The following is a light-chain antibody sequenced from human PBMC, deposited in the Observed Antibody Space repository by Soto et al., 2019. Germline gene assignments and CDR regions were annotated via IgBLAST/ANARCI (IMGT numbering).Light chain of an antibody. CDR1: QSVSSSY. J-gene: IGKJ1*01. V-gene: IGKV3-20*01. CDR2: AAS. CDR3: QQYGSSPWT. Sequence: EIVLTQSPGTLSLSPGERATLSCRASQSVSSSYLAWYQQKPGQAPRLLIYAASSRATVITDRFSGSGSGTDFTLTISRLEPEDYAVYYCQQYGSSPWTFDQGTKVEIK.